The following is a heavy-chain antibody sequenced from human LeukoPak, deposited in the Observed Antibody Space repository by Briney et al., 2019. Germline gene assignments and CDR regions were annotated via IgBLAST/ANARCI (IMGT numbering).Heavy chain of an antibody. D-gene: IGHD3-9*01. V-gene: IGHV3-49*04. J-gene: IGHJ4*02. CDR1: GFTFGDHA. Sequence: GGSLRLSCTAPGFTFGDHAMSWVRQAPGKGLEWVGFIRSKAYRGTTEYAASVKGRFTISRDDSTSIAYLQMNSLETEDTAVYYCTTSFFDWLLNFDYWGQGTLVTVSS. CDR3: TTSFFDWLLNFDY. CDR2: IRSKAYRGTT.